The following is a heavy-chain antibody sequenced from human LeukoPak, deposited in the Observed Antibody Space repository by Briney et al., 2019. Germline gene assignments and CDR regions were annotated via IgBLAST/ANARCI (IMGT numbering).Heavy chain of an antibody. CDR3: ASGRPDCSSTSCYYYYYYYGMDV. J-gene: IGHJ6*02. Sequence: SETLSLTCTVSGGSISSSGYYWGWLRPPPGKGLEWIGSIYYSGSTYYNPSLKSRVTISVDTSKNQFYLKLSSVTAADTAVYYCASGRPDCSSTSCYYYYYYYGMDVWGQGTTVTVSS. V-gene: IGHV4-39*01. D-gene: IGHD2-2*01. CDR2: IYYSGST. CDR1: GGSISSSGYY.